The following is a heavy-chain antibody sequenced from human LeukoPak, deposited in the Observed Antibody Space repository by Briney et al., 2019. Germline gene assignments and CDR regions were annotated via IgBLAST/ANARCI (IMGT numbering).Heavy chain of an antibody. V-gene: IGHV1-18*01. D-gene: IGHD3-10*01. CDR1: AYTFTSYG. CDR3: ARDPRLRGVPNWFDP. J-gene: IGHJ5*02. Sequence: ASVKVSCKASAYTFTSYGISWVRQAPGQGLEWMGWISAYNGNTNYAQKLQGRVTMTTDTSTSTAYMELRSLRSDDTAVYYCARDPRLRGVPNWFDPWGQGTLVTVSS. CDR2: ISAYNGNT.